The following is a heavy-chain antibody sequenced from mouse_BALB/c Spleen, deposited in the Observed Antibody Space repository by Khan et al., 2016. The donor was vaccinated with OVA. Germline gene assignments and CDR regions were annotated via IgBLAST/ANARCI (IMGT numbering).Heavy chain of an antibody. CDR1: GYPFTNFG. Sequence: QIQLVQSGPEVKKPGETVKISCKASGYPFTNFGMNWVRQAPGKGLKWMGWINTCTGEPTYNHDFKGRFAFTLETSASTTYLQLNNLKNEDTGTNVCGRVRYSGWLDSWGQGTSVTVSA. CDR3: GRVRYSGWLDS. D-gene: IGHD2-3*01. J-gene: IGHJ4*01. CDR2: INTCTGEP. V-gene: IGHV9-3-1*01.